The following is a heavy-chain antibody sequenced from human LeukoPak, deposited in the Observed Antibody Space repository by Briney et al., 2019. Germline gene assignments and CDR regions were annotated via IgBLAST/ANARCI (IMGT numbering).Heavy chain of an antibody. Sequence: SETLSLTCTVSGGSISSYYWSWIRQPPGKGLEWIGYIYYSGSTNYNPSLKSRVTISVDTSKNQFSLKLSSVTAADTAVYYCARGGLDPSYDFWSGYSQRYYYYYMDVWGKGTTVTVSS. J-gene: IGHJ6*03. CDR3: ARGGLDPSYDFWSGYSQRYYYYYMDV. V-gene: IGHV4-59*08. CDR2: IYYSGST. CDR1: GGSISSYY. D-gene: IGHD3-3*01.